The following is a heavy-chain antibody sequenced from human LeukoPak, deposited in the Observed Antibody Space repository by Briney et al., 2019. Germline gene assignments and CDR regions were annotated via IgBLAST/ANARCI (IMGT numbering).Heavy chain of an antibody. D-gene: IGHD3-10*01. CDR3: ARGGVDYYGSGTYYLMYYLDY. V-gene: IGHV3-30*04. CDR1: GFTFSSYA. Sequence: GGSLRLSCAASGFTFSSYAMHWVRQAPGKGLEWVAVISYDGSNKYYADSVKGRFTISRDDPHNTLYLQMNSLRAEDTAVYFCARGGVDYYGSGTYYLMYYLDYWGQGALVTVSS. CDR2: ISYDGSNK. J-gene: IGHJ4*02.